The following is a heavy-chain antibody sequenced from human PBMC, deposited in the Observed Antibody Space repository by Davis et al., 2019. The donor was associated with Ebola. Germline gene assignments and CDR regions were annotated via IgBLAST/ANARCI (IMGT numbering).Heavy chain of an antibody. CDR1: GFTFSDYG. V-gene: IGHV3-7*01. CDR2: IKQDGSEK. D-gene: IGHD7-27*01. Sequence: PGGSLRLSCVASGFTFSDYGMHWVRQAAGKGLEWVGKIKQDGSEKHYVDSVKGRFTISRDNAKNSVYLQMNSLRAEDTAVYYCARNWVDAFDIWGQGTMVTVSS. CDR3: ARNWVDAFDI. J-gene: IGHJ3*02.